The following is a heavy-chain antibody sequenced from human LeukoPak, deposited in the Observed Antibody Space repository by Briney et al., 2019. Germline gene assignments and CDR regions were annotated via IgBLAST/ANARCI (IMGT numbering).Heavy chain of an antibody. CDR3: ARDRPRGFYDILTGAYYFDY. J-gene: IGHJ4*02. Sequence: ASVNVSCKASGYTFTSYGISWVRQAPGQGLEWMGWISAYNGNTNYAQKLQGRVTMTTDTSTSTAYMELRSLRSDDTAVYYCARDRPRGFYDILTGAYYFDYWGQGTLVTVSS. D-gene: IGHD3-9*01. CDR1: GYTFTSYG. CDR2: ISAYNGNT. V-gene: IGHV1-18*01.